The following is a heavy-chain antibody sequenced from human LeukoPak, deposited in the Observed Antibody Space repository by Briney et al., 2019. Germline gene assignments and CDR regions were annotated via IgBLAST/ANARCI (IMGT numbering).Heavy chain of an antibody. V-gene: IGHV3-23*01. CDR3: ANSGDYTDYFDY. CDR1: GFTFSSYA. D-gene: IGHD2-8*02. CDR2: ISGSGDST. Sequence: QPGGSLRLSCAASGFTFSSYAMSWVRQAPGKGLEWVSAISGSGDSTYYADSVKGRFTISRDNSKNTLYLQMNSLRAEDTAVYYCANSGDYTDYFDYWGQGTLVTVSS. J-gene: IGHJ4*02.